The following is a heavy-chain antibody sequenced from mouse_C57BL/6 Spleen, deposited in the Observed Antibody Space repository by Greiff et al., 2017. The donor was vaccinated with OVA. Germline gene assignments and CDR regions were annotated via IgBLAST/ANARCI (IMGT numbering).Heavy chain of an antibody. CDR3: ARHIVATRGAMDY. CDR1: GFTFSSYG. CDR2: ISSGGSYT. D-gene: IGHD1-1*01. Sequence: EVNLVESGGDLVKPGGSLKLSCAASGFTFSSYGMSWVRQTPDKRLEWVATISSGGSYTYYPDSVKGRFTISRDNAKNTLYLQMSSLKSEDTAMYYCARHIVATRGAMDYWGQGTSVTVSS. J-gene: IGHJ4*01. V-gene: IGHV5-6*01.